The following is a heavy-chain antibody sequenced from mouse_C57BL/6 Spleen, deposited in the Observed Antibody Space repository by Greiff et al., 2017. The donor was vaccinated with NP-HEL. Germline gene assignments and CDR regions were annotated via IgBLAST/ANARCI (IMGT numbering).Heavy chain of an antibody. CDR3: ARLGPTVVADYYAMDY. V-gene: IGHV1-72*01. D-gene: IGHD1-1*01. Sequence: QVQLQQPGAELVKPGASVKLSCKASGYTFTSYWMHWVKQRPGRGLEWIGGIDPNSGGTKYNEKFKSKATLTVDKHSSTAYMQLSSLTSEDSAVYYCARLGPTVVADYYAMDYWGQGTSVTVSS. CDR2: IDPNSGGT. J-gene: IGHJ4*01. CDR1: GYTFTSYW.